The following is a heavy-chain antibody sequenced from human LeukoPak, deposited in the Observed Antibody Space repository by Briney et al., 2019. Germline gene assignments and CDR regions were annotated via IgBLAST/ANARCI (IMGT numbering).Heavy chain of an antibody. Sequence: PGGSLRLSCAASGFTFINAWMAWVRQAPGKGLEWVGRIKAKAHGGTIEYAAPVKGRFTISRDDSKNTLYLQMNSLKTEDTAVYYCTTDGVGVEGATYDNWGQGTLVSVSS. CDR3: TTDGVGVEGATYDN. V-gene: IGHV3-15*01. CDR2: IKAKAHGGTI. J-gene: IGHJ4*02. D-gene: IGHD1-26*01. CDR1: GFTFINAW.